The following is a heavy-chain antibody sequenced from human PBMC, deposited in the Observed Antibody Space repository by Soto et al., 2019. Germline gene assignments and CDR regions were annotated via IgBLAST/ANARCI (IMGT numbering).Heavy chain of an antibody. Sequence: GASVKVSCKASGYTFTGYYMHWVRQAPGQGLEWMGWINPNSGGTNYAQKFQGWVTMTRDTSISTAYMELSRLRSDDTAVYYCARSLPRGGSSSSFRATYYFAFSGPATLGTVSS. CDR1: GYTFTGYY. CDR3: ARSLPRGGSSSSFRATYYFAF. V-gene: IGHV1-2*04. J-gene: IGHJ4*02. CDR2: INPNSGGT. D-gene: IGHD6-6*01.